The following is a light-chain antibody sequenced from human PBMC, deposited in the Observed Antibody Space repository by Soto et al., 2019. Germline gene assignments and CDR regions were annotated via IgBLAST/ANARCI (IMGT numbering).Light chain of an antibody. CDR1: FSNLGSNF. V-gene: IGLV1-47*01. Sequence: QSVLTQPPSAYGTPGQRVTISCSGTFSNLGSNFVFWYQQLPGAAPKLLISRNGQRPSGVPDRFSGSKSGTSASLAISGLRSEDEADYHCAAWDDSLRGVVFGGGTKVTVL. J-gene: IGLJ2*01. CDR3: AAWDDSLRGVV. CDR2: RNG.